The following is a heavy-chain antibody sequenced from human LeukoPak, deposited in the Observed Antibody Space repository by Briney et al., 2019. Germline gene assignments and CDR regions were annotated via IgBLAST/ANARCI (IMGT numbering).Heavy chain of an antibody. CDR2: IYHSGST. CDR3: VSRGFGSDDAFDI. Sequence: PSGTLSLTCAVSGGSISSSNWWSWVRQPPGKGLEWIGEIYHSGSTNYNPSLKSRVTISVDKSKNQFSLKLSSVTAADTAVYYCVSRGFGSDDAFDIWGQGTMVTVSS. V-gene: IGHV4-4*02. J-gene: IGHJ3*02. CDR1: GGSISSSNW. D-gene: IGHD3-10*01.